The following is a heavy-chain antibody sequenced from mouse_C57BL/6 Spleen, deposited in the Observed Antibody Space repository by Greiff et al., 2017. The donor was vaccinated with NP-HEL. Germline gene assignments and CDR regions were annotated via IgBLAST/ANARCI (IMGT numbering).Heavy chain of an antibody. Sequence: VQLQQPGAELVRPGSSVKLSCKASGYTFTSYWMHWVEQRPIQGLEWIGNIDPSDSETHYNQKFKDKATLTVDKSSSTAYMQLSSLTSEDSAVYYCAREGGPYYYGSSYEKDAMDYWGQGTSVTVSS. J-gene: IGHJ4*01. CDR1: GYTFTSYW. CDR2: IDPSDSET. V-gene: IGHV1-52*01. D-gene: IGHD1-1*01. CDR3: AREGGPYYYGSSYEKDAMDY.